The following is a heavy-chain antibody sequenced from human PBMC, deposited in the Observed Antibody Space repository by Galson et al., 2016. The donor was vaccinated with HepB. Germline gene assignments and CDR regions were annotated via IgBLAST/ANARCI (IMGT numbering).Heavy chain of an antibody. CDR3: ASDSSIDTYSYYYMDV. CDR2: IHSSGTS. D-gene: IGHD1-26*01. J-gene: IGHJ6*03. Sequence: WGWFRQSPGMGLEYIGSIHSSGTSYYNPSLKSRVTISVDTSKNQLSLKLSSVTAADTAVYYCASDSSIDTYSYYYMDVWGKGTTVTVSS. V-gene: IGHV4-39*07.